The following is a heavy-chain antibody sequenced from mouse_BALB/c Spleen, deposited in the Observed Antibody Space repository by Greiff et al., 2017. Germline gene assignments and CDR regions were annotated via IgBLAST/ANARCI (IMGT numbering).Heavy chain of an antibody. CDR1: GFSLSTSGMG. Sequence: QVTLKESGPGILQPSQTLSLTCSFSGFSLSTSGMGVSWIRQPSGKGLEWLAHIYWDDDKRYNPSLKSRLTISKDTSRNQVFLKITSVDTADTATYYCARRERKANWDPYYFDYWGQGTTLTVSS. V-gene: IGHV8-12*01. J-gene: IGHJ2*01. D-gene: IGHD4-1*01. CDR2: IYWDDDK. CDR3: ARRERKANWDPYYFDY.